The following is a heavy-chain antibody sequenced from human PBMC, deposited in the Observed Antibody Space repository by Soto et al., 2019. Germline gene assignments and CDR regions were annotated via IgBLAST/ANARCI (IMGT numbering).Heavy chain of an antibody. CDR1: GFTFGNYW. V-gene: IGHV3-7*05. Sequence: EVQLVESGGGLVQPGGSLRLSCAASGFTFGNYWMTWVRQAPGKGLEWVANIKGDGSAKSYLDSVRGRFTVSRDNAENSLFLQMNILRAEDTALYYCASDVSPGSSGYYLEAFDIWGQGTMVTVS. CDR3: ASDVSPGSSGYYLEAFDI. D-gene: IGHD6-25*01. CDR2: IKGDGSAK. J-gene: IGHJ3*02.